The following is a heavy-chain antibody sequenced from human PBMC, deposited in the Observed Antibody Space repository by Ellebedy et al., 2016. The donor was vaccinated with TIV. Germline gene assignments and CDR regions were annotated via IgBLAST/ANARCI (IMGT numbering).Heavy chain of an antibody. J-gene: IGHJ5*02. Sequence: GGSLRLSCAASGFSFRSYWMTWVRQAPGKGLEWVANIYQDGSDQYYVGSVKGRFTISRDNANKSLFQQMNSLRVEDTAVYYCARRGSYGDYAVQVNSWFDTWGQGTLVTVSS. CDR1: GFSFRSYW. CDR3: ARRGSYGDYAVQVNSWFDT. CDR2: IYQDGSDQ. D-gene: IGHD4-17*01. V-gene: IGHV3-7*01.